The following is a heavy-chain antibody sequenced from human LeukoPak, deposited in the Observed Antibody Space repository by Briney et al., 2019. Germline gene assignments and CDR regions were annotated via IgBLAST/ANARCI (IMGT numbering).Heavy chain of an antibody. J-gene: IGHJ4*02. V-gene: IGHV3-21*01. D-gene: IGHD3-22*01. Sequence: PGGSLRLSCAASGFTFSSYSMNWVRQAPGKGLEWVSSISSSSSYIYYADSVKGRFTISRDNAKNSLYLQMNSLRAEDTAVYYCARDTYYYDSSGYYYGYFDYWGQGTLVTVSS. CDR2: ISSSSSYI. CDR1: GFTFSSYS. CDR3: ARDTYYYDSSGYYYGYFDY.